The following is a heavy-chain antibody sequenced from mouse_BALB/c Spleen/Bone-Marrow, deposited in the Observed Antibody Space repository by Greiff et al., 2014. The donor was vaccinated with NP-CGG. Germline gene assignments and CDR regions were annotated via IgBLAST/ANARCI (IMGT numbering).Heavy chain of an antibody. Sequence: EVKLVESGGGLVQPGGSRKLSCAASGFTFSSFGMHWVRQAPEKGLEWVAYISSGSSTIYYADIVMGRFTISRDNPKNTLFLQMTSLRSEDTAMYYCARSGSSSGYFDYWGQGTTLTLSS. V-gene: IGHV5-17*02. J-gene: IGHJ2*01. D-gene: IGHD1-1*01. CDR2: ISSGSSTI. CDR1: GFTFSSFG. CDR3: ARSGSSSGYFDY.